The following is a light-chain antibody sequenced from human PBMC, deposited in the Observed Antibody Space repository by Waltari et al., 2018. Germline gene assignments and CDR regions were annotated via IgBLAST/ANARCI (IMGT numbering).Light chain of an antibody. CDR3: QQYNNWPIT. J-gene: IGKJ5*01. V-gene: IGKV3-15*01. Sequence: VMTQSPATLSVSPGERATLSRRASQSVSSNVAWYQQKPGQAPRLLIYGAYTRATGIPATFSGWGSGTEFTLTISSLQSEDFAVYYCQQYNNWPITFGQGTRLEIK. CDR2: GAY. CDR1: QSVSSN.